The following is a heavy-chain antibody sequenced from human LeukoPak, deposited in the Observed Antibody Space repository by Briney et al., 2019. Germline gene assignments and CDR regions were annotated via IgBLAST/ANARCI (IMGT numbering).Heavy chain of an antibody. Sequence: GGSLRLSCAASGFTFSNYWMSWVRQAPGKGLEWVANIKQDGSEKYYVDSVKGRITISRDNAMSSLYLQMNSLRAEDTAVYYCATYDFWSGRNFDYWGQGTLVTVSS. CDR3: ATYDFWSGRNFDY. CDR1: GFTFSNYW. J-gene: IGHJ4*02. V-gene: IGHV3-7*01. D-gene: IGHD3-3*01. CDR2: IKQDGSEK.